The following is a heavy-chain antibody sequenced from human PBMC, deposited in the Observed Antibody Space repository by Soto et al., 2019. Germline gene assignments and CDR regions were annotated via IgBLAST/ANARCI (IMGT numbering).Heavy chain of an antibody. J-gene: IGHJ6*02. Sequence: QVQLVQSGAEVKKPGASVKVSCQASGYTFTSYGISWVRQAPGQGLEWMGWISAYNGNTNYAQQLQARVTMPTDTATSTAYGELGSVRLDDTAVCYWARAGGGYSSGWLDVWGQGTTVTVSS. V-gene: IGHV1-18*04. CDR2: ISAYNGNT. CDR1: GYTFTSYG. D-gene: IGHD6-19*01. CDR3: ARAGGGYSSGWLDV.